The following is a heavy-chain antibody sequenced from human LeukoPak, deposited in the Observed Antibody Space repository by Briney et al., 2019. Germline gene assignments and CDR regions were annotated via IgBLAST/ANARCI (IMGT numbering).Heavy chain of an antibody. CDR2: IIPIFGTA. CDR1: GGTFSSYA. J-gene: IGHJ4*02. D-gene: IGHD1-26*01. V-gene: IGHV1-69*13. CDR3: AKTPGDVRWEPQRDYFDY. Sequence: SVKVSCKASGGTFSSYAISWVRQAPGQGLEWMGGIIPIFGTANYAQKFQGRVTITADESTSTAYMELSSLRSEDTAVYYCAKTPGDVRWEPQRDYFDYWGQGTLVTVSS.